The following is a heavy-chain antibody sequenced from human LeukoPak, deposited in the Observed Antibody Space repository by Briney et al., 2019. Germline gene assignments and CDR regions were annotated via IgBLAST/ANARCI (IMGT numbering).Heavy chain of an antibody. J-gene: IGHJ4*02. CDR3: ARQGIVVPRSYFDY. D-gene: IGHD3-22*01. CDR1: GGSISSSSYY. V-gene: IGHV4-39*01. CDR2: IYYSGST. Sequence: PSETLSLTCTVSGGSISSSSYYWGWIRQPPGKGLEWIGSIYYSGSTYYNPSLKSRVTISVDTSKNQFSLKLSSVTAADTAVYYCARQGIVVPRSYFDYWGQGTLVTVSS.